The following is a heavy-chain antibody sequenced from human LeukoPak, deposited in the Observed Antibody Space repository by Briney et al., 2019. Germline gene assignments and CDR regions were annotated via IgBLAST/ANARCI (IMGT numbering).Heavy chain of an antibody. CDR3: AISLLYQDFDY. D-gene: IGHD3-10*01. CDR1: GFTVSSNY. CDR2: IYSGGST. V-gene: IGHV3-66*02. J-gene: IGHJ4*02. Sequence: PGGSLRLSCAASGFTVSSNYMRWVRHAPGEGLEWVSVIYSGGSTSYADSVKGRFTISRDNSENTLYLQMNSVRAEDTAVYYCAISLLYQDFDYWGQGTLVTVSS.